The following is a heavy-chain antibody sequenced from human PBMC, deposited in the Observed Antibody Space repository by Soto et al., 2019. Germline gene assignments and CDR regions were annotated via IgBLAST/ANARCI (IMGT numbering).Heavy chain of an antibody. CDR1: GFTFSTYA. CDR2: IGGSDGST. Sequence: GGSLRLSCAASGFTFSTYAMSWVRQAPGRGLEWVSSIGGSDGSTFYADSVKGRFTISRDNSKNTLSLQMSSLRAEDTAIYYCAKFDSRGYARAPFDYWGHGTLVTVSS. V-gene: IGHV3-23*01. J-gene: IGHJ4*01. CDR3: AKFDSRGYARAPFDY. D-gene: IGHD3-22*01.